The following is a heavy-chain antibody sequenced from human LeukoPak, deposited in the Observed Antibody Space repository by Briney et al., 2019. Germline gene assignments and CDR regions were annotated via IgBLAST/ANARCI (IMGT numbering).Heavy chain of an antibody. Sequence: SETLSLTCTVSGGSISSYYWSWIRQPPGKGLEWIGSIYYSGSTYYNPSLKSRVTISVDTSKNQFSLKLSSVTAADTAVYYCARVSWPYCGGDCYPGLWDWGQGTLVTVSS. D-gene: IGHD2-21*01. V-gene: IGHV4-39*01. CDR2: IYYSGST. CDR1: GGSISSYY. CDR3: ARVSWPYCGGDCYPGLWD. J-gene: IGHJ4*02.